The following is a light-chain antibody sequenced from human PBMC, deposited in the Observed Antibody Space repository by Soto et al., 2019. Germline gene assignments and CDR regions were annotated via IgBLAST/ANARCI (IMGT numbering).Light chain of an antibody. CDR2: EVS. Sequence: QSALAQPASVSGSPGQSITISCTGTSSDVGGYNYVSWYQQHPGKAPKLMIYEVSNRPSGVSNRFSGSKSDNTASLTISGLQAEDEADYYCSSYRRSSTLVFGSGTKVNVL. CDR3: SSYRRSSTLV. V-gene: IGLV2-14*01. CDR1: SSDVGGYNY. J-gene: IGLJ1*01.